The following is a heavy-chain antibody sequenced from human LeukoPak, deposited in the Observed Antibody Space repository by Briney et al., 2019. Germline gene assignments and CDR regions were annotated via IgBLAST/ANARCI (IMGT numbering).Heavy chain of an antibody. D-gene: IGHD6-19*01. V-gene: IGHV3-23*01. CDR2: ISGSGGSA. CDR1: GFTPSSFE. CDR3: AKTGYSSGWYRIWDY. J-gene: IGHJ4*02. Sequence: GGSLRLSCAASGFTPSSFEMSWVRQPPGKGLGWVSSISGSGGSAYYADSVKGRFTISRDNSRNSLSLQMNSLRAEDTALYYCAKTGYSSGWYRIWDYWGQGTLVTVSS.